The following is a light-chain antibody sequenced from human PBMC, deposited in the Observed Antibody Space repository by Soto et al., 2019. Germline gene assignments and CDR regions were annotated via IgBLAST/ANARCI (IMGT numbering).Light chain of an antibody. CDR1: QSVSSK. CDR3: QQYNDWPLT. J-gene: IGKJ1*01. V-gene: IGKV3-15*01. Sequence: EIVMTQSRATLSVSPGEGATLSCRASQSVSSKLAWYQQKPGQAPRLLIYGASTRATGIPARFSGSGSGTDFTLTIISLQSEDFALYYCQQYNDWPLTFGQGTKVDIK. CDR2: GAS.